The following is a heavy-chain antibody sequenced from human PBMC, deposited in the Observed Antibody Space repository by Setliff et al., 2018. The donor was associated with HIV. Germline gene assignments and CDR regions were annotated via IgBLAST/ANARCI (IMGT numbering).Heavy chain of an antibody. D-gene: IGHD3-10*01. CDR2: IFSSGST. CDR1: GDSISSYS. J-gene: IGHJ5*02. CDR3: ARRIDDSGSFPDKNWFDT. V-gene: IGHV4-4*09. Sequence: PSETLSLTCTVSGDSISSYSWNGIRQSPGGGLEWIGFIFSSGSTKYNPSLQSRVTMSIDTSKNQFSLRLTSVTAADTAVYYCARRIDDSGSFPDKNWFDTWGQGSLVTVSS.